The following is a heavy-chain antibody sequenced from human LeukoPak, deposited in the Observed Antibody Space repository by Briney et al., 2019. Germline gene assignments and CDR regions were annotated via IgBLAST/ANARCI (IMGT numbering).Heavy chain of an antibody. J-gene: IGHJ5*02. V-gene: IGHV3-21*01. CDR2: ISSSSSYI. Sequence: GGSLRLSCAASGFTFSSYSMNWVRQAPGKGLEWVSSISSSSSYIYYADSVKGRFTVSRDNAKNSLYLQMNSLRAEDTAVYYCARERGERVVPAAFFDPWGLGTLVTVSS. CDR3: ARERGERVVPAAFFDP. D-gene: IGHD2-2*01. CDR1: GFTFSSYS.